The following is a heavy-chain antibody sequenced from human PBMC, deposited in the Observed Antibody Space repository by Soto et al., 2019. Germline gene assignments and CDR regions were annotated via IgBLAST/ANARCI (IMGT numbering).Heavy chain of an antibody. CDR2: IYYSGST. V-gene: IGHV4-31*03. J-gene: IGHJ6*02. CDR1: GGSISSGGYY. CDR3: ARVCGGDCHHGMDV. D-gene: IGHD2-21*02. Sequence: TSETLSLTCTVSGGSISSGGYYWSWIRQHPGKGLEWIGYIYYSGSTYYNPSLKSRVTISVDTSKNQFSLKLSSVTAADTAVYYRARVCGGDCHHGMDVWGQGTTVTVSS.